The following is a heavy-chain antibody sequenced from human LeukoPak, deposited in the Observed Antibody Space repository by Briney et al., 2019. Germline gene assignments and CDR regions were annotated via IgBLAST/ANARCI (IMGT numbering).Heavy chain of an antibody. CDR3: ARGPPRGSSHFDY. V-gene: IGHV3-30*07. CDR2: VSHDGSTQ. D-gene: IGHD1-26*01. Sequence: GGSLRLSCAASGFSFTIHAMHWVRQAPGKGLEWVAVVSHDGSTQYYTDSVRGRFTISRDNSKNTLDLQMNSLRAEDTAVYYCARGPPRGSSHFDYWGQGTLVTVSS. CDR1: GFSFTIHA. J-gene: IGHJ4*02.